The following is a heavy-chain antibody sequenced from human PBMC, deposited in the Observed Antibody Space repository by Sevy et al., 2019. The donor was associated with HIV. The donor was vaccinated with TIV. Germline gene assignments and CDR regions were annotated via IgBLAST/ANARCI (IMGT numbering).Heavy chain of an antibody. CDR2: IKSKTDGGTT. CDR3: TTVGRYYYGSGSYLSSYGMDV. V-gene: IGHV3-15*01. J-gene: IGHJ6*02. D-gene: IGHD3-10*01. Sequence: GGSLRLSCAASGFTFSNAWMSWVRQAPGKGLEWVGRIKSKTDGGTTDYAAPVKGRFTISRDDSKNTLYLQMNSLKTEDTAVYYCTTVGRYYYGSGSYLSSYGMDVWGQGTTVTVSS. CDR1: GFTFSNAW.